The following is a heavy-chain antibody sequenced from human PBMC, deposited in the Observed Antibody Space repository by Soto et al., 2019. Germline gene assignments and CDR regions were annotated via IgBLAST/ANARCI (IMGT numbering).Heavy chain of an antibody. V-gene: IGHV3-23*01. CDR2: ISGSGGST. D-gene: IGHD6-6*01. J-gene: IGHJ4*02. CDR3: AKDRGAARPFDY. Sequence: VGSLRLSCAASGFTFSSYAMSWVRQAPGKGLEGVSAISGSGGSTYYADSVKGRFTISRDNSKNTLYLQMNSLRAEDTAVYYCAKDRGAARPFDYWGQGTLVTVSS. CDR1: GFTFSSYA.